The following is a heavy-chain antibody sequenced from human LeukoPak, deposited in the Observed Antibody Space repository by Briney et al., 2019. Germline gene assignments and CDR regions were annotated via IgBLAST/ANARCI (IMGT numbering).Heavy chain of an antibody. V-gene: IGHV4-59*01. CDR3: ARDIGDGYNGDYFDY. CDR1: GGSISSYY. D-gene: IGHD5-24*01. CDR2: IYYSGST. J-gene: IGHJ4*02. Sequence: SETLSLTCTVSGGSISSYYWSWIRQPPGKGLDWIGYIYYSGSTNYNPSLKSRVTISVDTSKNQFSLKLSSVTAADTAVYYCARDIGDGYNGDYFDYWGQGTLVTVSS.